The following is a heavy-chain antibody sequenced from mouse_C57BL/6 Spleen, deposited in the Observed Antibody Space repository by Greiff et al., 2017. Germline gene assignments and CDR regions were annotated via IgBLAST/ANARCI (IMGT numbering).Heavy chain of an antibody. Sequence: QVQLQQSGAELMKPGASVKLSCKATGYTFTGYWIEWVKQRPGHGLEWIGEILPGSGSTNYNGKFKGKATFTADTSSNTAYMQLSSLTDEDSAIYYCARDSEGFAYWGQGTLVTVSA. CDR1: GYTFTGYW. J-gene: IGHJ3*01. CDR2: ILPGSGST. V-gene: IGHV1-9*01. CDR3: ARDSEGFAY.